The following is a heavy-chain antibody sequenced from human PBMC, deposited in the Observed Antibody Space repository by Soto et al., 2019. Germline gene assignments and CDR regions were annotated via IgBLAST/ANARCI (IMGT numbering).Heavy chain of an antibody. J-gene: IGHJ6*02. CDR1: GFTFSSYA. Sequence: LRLSCAASGFTFSSYAMHWVRQAPGKGLEWVAVISYDGSNKYYADSVKGRFTISRDNSKNTLYLQMNSLRAEDTAVYYCARGGVADMMDYYYYGMDVWGQGTTVTVSS. CDR3: ARGGVADMMDYYYYGMDV. V-gene: IGHV3-30-3*01. CDR2: ISYDGSNK. D-gene: IGHD3-10*01.